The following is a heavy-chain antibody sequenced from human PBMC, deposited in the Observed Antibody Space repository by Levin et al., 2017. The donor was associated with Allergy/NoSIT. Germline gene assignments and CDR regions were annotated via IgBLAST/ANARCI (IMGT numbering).Heavy chain of an antibody. Sequence: GESLKISCGASGFTFSSYGMHWVRQAPGKGLEWVALISYGGSDEYYADSLKGRFTISRDNSKNTLYLQMNSLRAEDTAVYYCAKASGRTGSPSTTDWGQGTLVTVSS. V-gene: IGHV3-30*18. CDR2: ISYGGSDE. D-gene: IGHD4-11*01. J-gene: IGHJ4*02. CDR1: GFTFSSYG. CDR3: AKASGRTGSPSTTD.